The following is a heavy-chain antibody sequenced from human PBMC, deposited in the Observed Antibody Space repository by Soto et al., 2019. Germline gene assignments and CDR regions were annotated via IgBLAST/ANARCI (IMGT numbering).Heavy chain of an antibody. CDR1: GYTFTSYA. J-gene: IGHJ4*02. V-gene: IGHV1-3*01. Sequence: QVQLVQSGAEVKKPGASVKVSCKASGYTFTSYAMHWVRQAPGQRLEWMGWINAGNGNTKYSPKFQGRVTITRDTSASTDYMELSSLRTEDTAVYYCARDQDLRASSRGAFDYWGQGTLVTVSS. D-gene: IGHD6-13*01. CDR2: INAGNGNT. CDR3: ARDQDLRASSRGAFDY.